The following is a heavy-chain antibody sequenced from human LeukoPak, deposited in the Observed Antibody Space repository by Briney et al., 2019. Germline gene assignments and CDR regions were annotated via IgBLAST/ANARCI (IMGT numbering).Heavy chain of an antibody. Sequence: GASVNVSCKASGYTFTGYYFHWVRQAPGKGLEWMGWINPNTAGTNYAQKFLGGVTLTWDTSISTAYMELNRLTSDDTAVYYCATSAGDYRAGHYYYMGVWVKGISVTVSS. D-gene: IGHD4-11*01. J-gene: IGHJ6*03. CDR2: INPNTAGT. V-gene: IGHV1-2*02. CDR3: ATSAGDYRAGHYYYMGV. CDR1: GYTFTGYY.